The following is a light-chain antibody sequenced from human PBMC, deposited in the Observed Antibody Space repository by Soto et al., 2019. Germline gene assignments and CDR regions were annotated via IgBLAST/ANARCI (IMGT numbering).Light chain of an antibody. CDR1: QSLSTG. V-gene: IGKV1-33*01. J-gene: IGKJ5*01. CDR2: DAS. Sequence: DIQMTQSPATLSASVGDRVTITCRASQSLSTGLAWYQQKPGRAPKLLIYDASNLEAGVPSRFRGSGSGTDFTFTISRLQPEDIATYYCQQYENLPTFGQGTRLEIK. CDR3: QQYENLPT.